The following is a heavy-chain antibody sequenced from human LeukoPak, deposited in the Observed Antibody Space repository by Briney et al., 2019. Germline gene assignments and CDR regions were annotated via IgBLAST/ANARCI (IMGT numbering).Heavy chain of an antibody. V-gene: IGHV3-9*01. Sequence: GGSLRLSCAASGFTFHDYAMHWVRQAPGKGLEWVSGISWHSGSIGYADSVKGQFTISRDNAKNSLYLQMNSLRAEDTALYYCAKDTWDSSGYLSLWGQGTLVTVSS. CDR2: ISWHSGSI. J-gene: IGHJ4*02. D-gene: IGHD3-22*01. CDR3: AKDTWDSSGYLSL. CDR1: GFTFHDYA.